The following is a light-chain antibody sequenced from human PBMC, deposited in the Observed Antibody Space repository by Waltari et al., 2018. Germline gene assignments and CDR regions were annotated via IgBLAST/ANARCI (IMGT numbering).Light chain of an antibody. CDR3: QQYDSTPYT. J-gene: IGKJ2*01. V-gene: IGKV3-11*01. CDR2: DAS. CDR1: QGISSF. Sequence: IVLTQSPATLSLSPGERATLSCRASQGISSFLAWYQQKPGQAPRLLVYDASNRATGIPARFSGSGSGADFTLTISRLEPEDFAVYYCQQYDSTPYTFGQGTKLEIK.